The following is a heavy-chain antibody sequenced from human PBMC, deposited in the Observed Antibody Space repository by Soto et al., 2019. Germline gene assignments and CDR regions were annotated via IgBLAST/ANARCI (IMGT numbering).Heavy chain of an antibody. CDR1: GFTFSNQW. V-gene: IGHV3-7*01. CDR3: ARGPF. Sequence: EVRMVASGGGVVQPGESLRLSCAASGFTFSNQWMSWVRQAPGKGLEWVANINQDGSAKSHVDSVEGRFTISRDNAKNSLYLQMNTLSVEDTAVYYCARGPFWGQGTLVTVSS. CDR2: INQDGSAK. D-gene: IGHD3-3*02. J-gene: IGHJ4*02.